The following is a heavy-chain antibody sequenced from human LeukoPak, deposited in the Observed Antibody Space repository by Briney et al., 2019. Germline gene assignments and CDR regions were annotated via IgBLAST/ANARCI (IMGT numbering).Heavy chain of an antibody. CDR1: GGSISNSPYY. Sequence: SETLSLTCNVSGGSISNSPYYWGWIRQPPGKGLEWIGSMHYSGTTYHNPSLRSRVTMSVDTSQNQFSLMLSSVTATDTAVYYCVRFITGSIADYWGQGTLVTVSS. J-gene: IGHJ4*02. V-gene: IGHV4-39*07. CDR3: VRFITGSIADY. D-gene: IGHD1-20*01. CDR2: MHYSGTT.